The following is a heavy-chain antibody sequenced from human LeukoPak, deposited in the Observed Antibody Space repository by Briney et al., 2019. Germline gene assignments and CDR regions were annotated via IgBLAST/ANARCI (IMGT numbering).Heavy chain of an antibody. CDR3: ARGRSVYGSGSYSDY. CDR2: IWYDGSNK. J-gene: IGHJ4*02. V-gene: IGHV3-33*01. D-gene: IGHD3-10*01. CDR1: GFTFSSYC. Sequence: GRSLRLSCAASGFTFSSYCMLWVRQAPGKGLEWVAVIWYDGSNKYYADAVKGRFTISRDNSKNTLYLQMNSLSAEDTAVYYCARGRSVYGSGSYSDYWGQGTLVTVSS.